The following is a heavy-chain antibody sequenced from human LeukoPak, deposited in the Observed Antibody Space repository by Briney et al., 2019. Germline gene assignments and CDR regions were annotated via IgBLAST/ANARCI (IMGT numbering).Heavy chain of an antibody. J-gene: IGHJ4*02. CDR2: ISHTGGT. V-gene: IGHV4-59*08. CDR3: AGAPANYGGNQFYFDY. D-gene: IGHD4-23*01. CDR1: GGSFSGYY. Sequence: SETLSLTCAVYGGSFSGYYWSWIRQPPGKGLEWIGYISHTGGTNYNPSLKSRVSISVDTSKNQFSLKLSSLTAADTAVYYCAGAPANYGGNQFYFDYWGQGTLVTVSS.